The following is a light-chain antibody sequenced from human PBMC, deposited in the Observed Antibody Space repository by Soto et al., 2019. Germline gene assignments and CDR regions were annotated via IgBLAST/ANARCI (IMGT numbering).Light chain of an antibody. CDR3: SSYTTSSTLV. V-gene: IGLV2-14*01. CDR1: SSDVGGYKY. CDR2: EVS. Sequence: QSALTQPASVSGSPRQSITVSCTGTSSDVGGYKYVSWYQHHPGRAPKLMIYEVSNRPSGVSHRFSGSKSGNTASLTISGLQPEDEADYYCSSYTTSSTLVFGTGTKLTVL. J-gene: IGLJ1*01.